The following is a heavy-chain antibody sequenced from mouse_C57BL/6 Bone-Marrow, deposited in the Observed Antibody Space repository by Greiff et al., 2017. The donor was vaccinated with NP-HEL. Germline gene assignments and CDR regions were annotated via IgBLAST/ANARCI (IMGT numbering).Heavy chain of an antibody. D-gene: IGHD2-5*01. CDR2: INPGSGGT. J-gene: IGHJ2*01. CDR1: GYAFTNYL. V-gene: IGHV1-54*01. Sequence: QVQLQQSGAELVRPGTSVKVSCKASGYAFTNYLIEWVKQRPGQGLEWIGVINPGSGGTNYNEKFKGTATLTADKYTSTAYMQLSSMTSEECEVCLCARSRGLYSNYGDWGKGTTLTV. CDR3: ARSRGLYSNYGD.